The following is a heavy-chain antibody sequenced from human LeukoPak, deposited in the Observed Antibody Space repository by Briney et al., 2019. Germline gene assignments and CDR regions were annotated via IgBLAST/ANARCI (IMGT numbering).Heavy chain of an antibody. J-gene: IGHJ4*02. CDR3: ARDLRRFAAYYFDY. V-gene: IGHV3-30*03. D-gene: IGHD5/OR15-5a*01. Sequence: GGSLRLSCAASGFAFNNHWMHWVRQAPGKGLEWVAVISSDGRDKHHADSVKGRFTISRDNSKNTLYLQTNSLRAEDTAVYYCARDLRRFAAYYFDYWGQGTLVTVSS. CDR2: ISSDGRDK. CDR1: GFAFNNHW.